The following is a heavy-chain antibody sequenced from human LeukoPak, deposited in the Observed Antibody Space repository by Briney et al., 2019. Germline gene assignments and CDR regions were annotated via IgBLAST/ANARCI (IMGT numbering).Heavy chain of an antibody. J-gene: IGHJ2*01. V-gene: IGHV3-21*04. D-gene: IGHD3-22*01. CDR1: GLTFSSYS. CDR2: ISSSSSYI. Sequence: PGGSLRLSCAASGLTFSSYSMNWVRQAPGKGLEWVSSISSSSSYIYYADSVKGRFTISRDNSKNTLYLQMNSLRAEDTAVYYCAKDGYYDSSAYYYVRYFDLWGRGTLVTVSS. CDR3: AKDGYYDSSAYYYVRYFDL.